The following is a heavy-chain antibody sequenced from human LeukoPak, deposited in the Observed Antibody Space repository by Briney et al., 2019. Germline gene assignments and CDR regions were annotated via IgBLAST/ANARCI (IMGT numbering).Heavy chain of an antibody. J-gene: IGHJ4*02. CDR1: GFTFSSYA. Sequence: SGESLRLSCAASGFTFSSYAMSWVRQAPGKGLEWVSTISASDGSTFYADSVKGRFTISRDNSKNTLYLQMNSLRAEDTAVYFCAKDLYGDYVGDYWGQGTLVTVSS. CDR2: ISASDGST. V-gene: IGHV3-23*01. D-gene: IGHD4-17*01. CDR3: AKDLYGDYVGDY.